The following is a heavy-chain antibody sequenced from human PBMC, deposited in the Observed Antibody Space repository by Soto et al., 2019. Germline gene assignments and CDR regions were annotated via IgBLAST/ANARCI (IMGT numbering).Heavy chain of an antibody. CDR1: GVPIRSYF. D-gene: IGHD2-2*02. V-gene: IGHV4-59*01. J-gene: IGHJ4*02. CDR2: MCYSGNT. CDR3: ARGAAYCSSISCYKGEKYYFDY. Sequence: SETLSLTCTVSGVPIRSYFWSWIRQPPGKGLEWIGNMCYSGNTYYNPSLKRRVTMSVDTSKNQFSLKLSSVTAADTAVYYCARGAAYCSSISCYKGEKYYFDYWGQGTLVTVSS.